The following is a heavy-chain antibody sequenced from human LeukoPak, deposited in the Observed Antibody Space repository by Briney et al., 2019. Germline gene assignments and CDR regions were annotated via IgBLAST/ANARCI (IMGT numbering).Heavy chain of an antibody. D-gene: IGHD3-3*01. J-gene: IGHJ4*02. V-gene: IGHV3-15*01. CDR2: IKSKTDGGTT. Sequence: GGSLRLSCAASGFTFSNAWMSWVRQAPGKGLEWVGRIKSKTDGGTTDYAAPVKGRFTISRDDSKNTLYLQMNSLKTEDTAVYYCTTEYYDFWSGYRGYWGQGTLVTVSS. CDR3: TTEYYDFWSGYRGY. CDR1: GFTFSNAW.